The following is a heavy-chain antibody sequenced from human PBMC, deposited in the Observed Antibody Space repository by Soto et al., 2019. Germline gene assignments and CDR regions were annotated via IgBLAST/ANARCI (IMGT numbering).Heavy chain of an antibody. J-gene: IGHJ4*02. CDR1: GFTFSGSP. Sequence: GGSLRLSCAACGFTFSGSPMQWVRQASGKGLEWVGRIRTEPYSYAAAYAASVKGRFTIFRDDSKNTAYLQMNSLKTEDTAVYYGTRLVEQKTGYSDYWVQGTLFTVSS. CDR3: TRLVEQKTGYSDY. CDR2: IRTEPYSYAA. D-gene: IGHD3-9*01. V-gene: IGHV3-73*01.